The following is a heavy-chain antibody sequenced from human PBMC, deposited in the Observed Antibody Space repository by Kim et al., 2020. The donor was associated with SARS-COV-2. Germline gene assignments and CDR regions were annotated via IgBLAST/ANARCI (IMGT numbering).Heavy chain of an antibody. CDR2: IYYSGST. J-gene: IGHJ3*02. V-gene: IGHV4-59*01. Sequence: SETLSLTCTVSGGSISSYYWSWIRQPPGKGLEWIGYIYYSGSTNYNPSLKNRVTISVDTSKNQFSLKLSSVTAADTAVYYCARVPDGAFDIWGQGTMVTVSS. CDR3: ARVPDGAFDI. CDR1: GGSISSYY.